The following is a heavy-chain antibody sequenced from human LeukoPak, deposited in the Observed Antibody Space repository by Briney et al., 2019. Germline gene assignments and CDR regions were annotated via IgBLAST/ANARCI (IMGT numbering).Heavy chain of an antibody. J-gene: IGHJ5*02. CDR1: GYTLTELS. D-gene: IGHD3-10*01. CDR2: FYPEDGET. V-gene: IGHV1-24*01. Sequence: ASVTVSCKVSGYTLTELSMHWVRQAPGKGLEWMGGFYPEDGETIYAQKFQGRVTMTEDTSTDTAYMELSSLRSEDTAVYYCATAGGITMVRGVDPFNWFDPWGQGTLVTVSS. CDR3: ATAGGITMVRGVDPFNWFDP.